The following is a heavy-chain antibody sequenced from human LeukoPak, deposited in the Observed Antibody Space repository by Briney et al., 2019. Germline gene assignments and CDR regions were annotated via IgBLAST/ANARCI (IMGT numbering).Heavy chain of an antibody. Sequence: RPSQTLSLTCTVSGGSISSGGYYWSWIRQHPGKGLEWMGYIYYSGSTNYNPSLKSRVTISVDRSKNQFSLKLSSVTAADTAVYYCARVKGTEWNWFDPWGQGTLVTVSS. CDR2: IYYSGST. V-gene: IGHV4-31*03. CDR1: GGSISSGGYY. CDR3: ARVKGTEWNWFDP. J-gene: IGHJ5*02. D-gene: IGHD2-8*01.